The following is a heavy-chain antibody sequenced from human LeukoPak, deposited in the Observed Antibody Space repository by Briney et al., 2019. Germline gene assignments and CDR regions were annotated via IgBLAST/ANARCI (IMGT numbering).Heavy chain of an antibody. D-gene: IGHD2-15*01. J-gene: IGHJ4*02. V-gene: IGHV3-23*01. CDR1: GFTFSNYA. CDR3: AREPRDCTGGTCQSAGGYYFYY. Sequence: PGGSLRLPCAASGFTFSNYAMSWVRQAPGKGLEWVSGISASGGSYYADSVKGRFTVSRDISKNTLYLQMNSLRAEDTAVYFCAREPRDCTGGTCQSAGGYYFYYWSQGTLVTVSS. CDR2: ISASGGS.